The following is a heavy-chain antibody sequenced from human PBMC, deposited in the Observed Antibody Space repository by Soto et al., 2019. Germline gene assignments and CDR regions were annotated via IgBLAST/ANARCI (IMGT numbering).Heavy chain of an antibody. V-gene: IGHV3-23*01. J-gene: IGHJ6*02. CDR1: GFTFSSYA. CDR2: SSASGGST. D-gene: IGHD1-26*01. CDR3: ATERWEVYGMDV. Sequence: EVQLLESGGGLVQPGGSLRLSCAASGFTFSSYAMSWVRQAPGKGLEWVSTSSASGGSTYYAASVKGRITIARDNAKNTLSLQINSLTAEATAVCYCATERWEVYGMDVWGLGPTVTVSS.